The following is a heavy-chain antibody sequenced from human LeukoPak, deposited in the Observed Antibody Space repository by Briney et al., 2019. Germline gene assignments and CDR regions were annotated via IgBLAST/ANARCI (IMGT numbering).Heavy chain of an antibody. V-gene: IGHV1-2*02. D-gene: IGHD3-9*01. Sequence: GASVKVSCKASGYTLTGYYMHWVRQAPGQGLQHMGWINPNSGGTDYAQQFQGRVTMTRDTSISTAYMELSRLTSDDTAVYYCARGGEYFDSLTVEFDPWGQGTLVTVSS. CDR3: ARGGEYFDSLTVEFDP. J-gene: IGHJ5*02. CDR2: INPNSGGT. CDR1: GYTLTGYY.